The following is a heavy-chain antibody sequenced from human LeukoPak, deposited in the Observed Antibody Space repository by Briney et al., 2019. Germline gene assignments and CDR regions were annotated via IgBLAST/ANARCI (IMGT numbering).Heavy chain of an antibody. CDR1: GYTLSKLS. D-gene: IGHD2-2*01. CDR2: FDPEDGET. J-gene: IGHJ4*02. CDR3: ASVLKYQLFWFDY. V-gene: IGHV1-24*01. Sequence: ASVKVSCKVSGYTLSKLSMHWVRQAPGKGLEWMGGFDPEDGETIYAQKFQGRVTMTEDTSTDTAYMELSSLRSEDTAVYYCASVLKYQLFWFDYWGQGTLVTVSS.